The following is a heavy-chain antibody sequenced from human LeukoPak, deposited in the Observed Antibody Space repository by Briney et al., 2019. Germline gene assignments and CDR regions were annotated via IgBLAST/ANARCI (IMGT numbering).Heavy chain of an antibody. V-gene: IGHV7-4-1*02. CDR1: GYTFSSYA. CDR2: INTNTGNP. CDR3: ARDSTAAGGVGPDP. J-gene: IGHJ5*02. D-gene: IGHD6-13*01. Sequence: ASVKVSCKASGYTFSSYAMNWVRQSPGQGLEWMGWINTNTGNPVYAQGFTGRFVFSLDTLVRTAYLQINSLKAEDTAVYYCARDSTAAGGVGPDPWGQGTLVTVSS.